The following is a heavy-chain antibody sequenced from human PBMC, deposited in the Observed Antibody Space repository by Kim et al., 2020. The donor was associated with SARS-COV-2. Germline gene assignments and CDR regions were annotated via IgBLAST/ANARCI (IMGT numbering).Heavy chain of an antibody. CDR1: GFSFSSCA. CDR3: AKVTRRLVPFDS. J-gene: IGHJ4*02. CDR2: ISGSGDRT. Sequence: GGSLRLSCAASGFSFSSCALSWVRQAPAKGLEWVSTISGSGDRTYYANSVKGRFTISRDNSKNTLYLQLNSLTAEDTAIYYCAKVTRRLVPFDSWGQGTLVTVSS. D-gene: IGHD2-8*02. V-gene: IGHV3-23*01.